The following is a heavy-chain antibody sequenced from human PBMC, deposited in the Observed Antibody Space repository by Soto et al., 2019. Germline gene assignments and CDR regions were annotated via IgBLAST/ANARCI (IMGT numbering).Heavy chain of an antibody. V-gene: IGHV3-30*03. J-gene: IGHJ4*02. Sequence: GGSLRLSCEASGFTFTTCWMTWVRQAPGKGLEWVAASSYDGRETFYADSAKGRFTVSKEMSKNTAFLQMKALRHEDTAVYFCARDSGWPILNFDNWGQGTPV. CDR3: ARDSGWPILNFDN. CDR2: SSYDGRET. D-gene: IGHD3-10*01. CDR1: GFTFTTCW.